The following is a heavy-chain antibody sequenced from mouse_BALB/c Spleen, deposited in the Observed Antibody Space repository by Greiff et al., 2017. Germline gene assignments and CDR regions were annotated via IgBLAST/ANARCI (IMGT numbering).Heavy chain of an antibody. Sequence: EVQRVESGGGLVQPGGSRKLSCAASGFTFSSFGMHLVRQAPEKGLEWVAYISSGSSTIYYADTVKGRFTISRDNPKNTLFLQMTSLRSEDTSMDYCAREEGYYGNSDAMDYWGQGTSVTVSS. CDR1: GFTFSSFG. D-gene: IGHD2-1*01. V-gene: IGHV5-17*02. CDR2: ISSGSSTI. J-gene: IGHJ4*01. CDR3: AREEGYYGNSDAMDY.